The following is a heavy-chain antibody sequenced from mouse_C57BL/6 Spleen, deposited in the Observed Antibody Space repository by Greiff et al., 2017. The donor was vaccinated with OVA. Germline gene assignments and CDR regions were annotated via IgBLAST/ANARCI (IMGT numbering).Heavy chain of an antibody. CDR3: ARDGQLRAMDY. Sequence: DVQLQESGGGLVKPGGSLKLSCAASGFTFSSYAMSWVRQTPEKRLEWVATISDGGSYTYYPDNVKGRFTISRDNAKNNLYLQMSHLKSEDTAMYYCARDGQLRAMDYWGQGTSVTVSS. D-gene: IGHD1-1*01. J-gene: IGHJ4*01. CDR2: ISDGGSYT. V-gene: IGHV5-4*01. CDR1: GFTFSSYA.